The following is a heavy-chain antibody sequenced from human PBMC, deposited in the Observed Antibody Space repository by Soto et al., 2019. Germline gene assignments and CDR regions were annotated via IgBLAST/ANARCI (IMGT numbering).Heavy chain of an antibody. Sequence: SVKVSCKASGGTFSSYAISWVRQAPGQGLEWMGGIIPIFGTANYAQKFQGRVTITADESTSTAYMELSSLRSEDTAVYYCARSGYSSGWPANGNFDYWGQGTLVTVSS. D-gene: IGHD6-19*01. CDR3: ARSGYSSGWPANGNFDY. V-gene: IGHV1-69*13. CDR2: IIPIFGTA. CDR1: GGTFSSYA. J-gene: IGHJ4*02.